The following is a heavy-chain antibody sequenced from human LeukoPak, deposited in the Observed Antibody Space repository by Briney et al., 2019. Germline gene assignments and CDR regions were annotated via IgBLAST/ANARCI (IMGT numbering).Heavy chain of an antibody. CDR1: GGSISSSSYY. CDR3: ASTPSGSYRSYNWFDP. V-gene: IGHV4-39*07. Sequence: SETLSLTCTVSGGSISSSSYYWGWIRQPPGKGLEWIGEINHSGSTNYNPSLKSRVTISVDTSKNQFSLKLSSVTAADTAVYYCASTPSGSYRSYNWFDPWGQGTLVTVSS. CDR2: INHSGST. D-gene: IGHD1-26*01. J-gene: IGHJ5*02.